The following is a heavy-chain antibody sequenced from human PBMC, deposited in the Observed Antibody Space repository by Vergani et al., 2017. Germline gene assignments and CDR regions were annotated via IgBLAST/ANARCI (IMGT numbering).Heavy chain of an antibody. D-gene: IGHD5-18*01. CDR2: IDSRGSLI. CDR3: ARDRPTERYGYDRDAFDI. J-gene: IGHJ3*02. Sequence: EVQLLESGGGLVQPGGSLRLSCAASGFNLKTDNVNWVRQPPGGGLEWLAFIDSRGSLIYYSDSAEGRFTISRDNVKASVYLQMNSLRDEDTAIYFCARDRPTERYGYDRDAFDIWGRGTLVTVSS. CDR1: GFNLKTDN. V-gene: IGHV3-48*02.